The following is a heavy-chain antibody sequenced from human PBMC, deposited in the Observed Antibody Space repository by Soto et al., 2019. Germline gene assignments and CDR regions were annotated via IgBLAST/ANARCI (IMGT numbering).Heavy chain of an antibody. V-gene: IGHV4-31*02. Sequence: SETLSLTCSVSGASVSSGGYFWTWIRQLPGKGLEWIGYIYSSGATHYTPSLQSRLSMSLDTSRNQFSLKLPSMTVADTAVYYCAAHRPTPGVALSNWFGPGAQESLVTVS. D-gene: IGHD2-15*01. CDR3: AAHRPTPGVALSNWFGP. CDR2: IYSSGAT. J-gene: IGHJ5*02. CDR1: GASVSSGGYF.